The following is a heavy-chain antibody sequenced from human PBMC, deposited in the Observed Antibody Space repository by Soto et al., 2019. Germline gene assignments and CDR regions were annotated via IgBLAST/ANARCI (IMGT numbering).Heavy chain of an antibody. CDR1: GYTFTSYY. Sequence: ASVKVSCKACGYTFTSYYMHWVRQAPGQGLEWMGIINPSGGSTSYAQKFQGRVTMTRDTSTSTAYMELSSLRSDDTAVYYCACLCTTETQHEAFDIWGQGTMVPVSS. D-gene: IGHD1-1*01. CDR2: INPSGGST. V-gene: IGHV1-46*01. J-gene: IGHJ3*02. CDR3: ACLCTTETQHEAFDI.